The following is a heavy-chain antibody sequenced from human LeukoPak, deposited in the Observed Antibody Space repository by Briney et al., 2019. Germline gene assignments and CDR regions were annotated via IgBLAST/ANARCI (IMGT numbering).Heavy chain of an antibody. CDR2: ISSSSYI. J-gene: IGHJ4*02. CDR1: GFTFSSYS. D-gene: IGHD3-10*01. CDR3: ARDAVTMVRGVTGY. Sequence: GGSLRLSCAASGFTFSSYSMNWVRQAPGKGLEWVSSISSSSYIYYADSVKGRFTISRDNAKNSLYLQMNSLRAEDTAVYYCARDAVTMVRGVTGYWGQGTLVTVSS. V-gene: IGHV3-21*01.